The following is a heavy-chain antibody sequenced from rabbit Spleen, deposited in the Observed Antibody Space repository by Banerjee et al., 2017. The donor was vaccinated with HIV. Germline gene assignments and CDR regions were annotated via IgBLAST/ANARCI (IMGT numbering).Heavy chain of an antibody. CDR2: IYGGSSGST. CDR1: GVSFSSSYY. J-gene: IGHJ4*01. CDR3: ARDEDGGTAYQPYYFAL. D-gene: IGHD4-2*01. Sequence: QSLEESGGDLVKPGASLTLTCTASGVSFSSSYYMCWVRQAPGKGLEWIGCIYGGSSGSTYYASWAKGRFTISKTSSTTVTLQMTSLTAADTATYFCARDEDGGTAYQPYYFALWGQGTLVTVS. V-gene: IGHV1S40*01.